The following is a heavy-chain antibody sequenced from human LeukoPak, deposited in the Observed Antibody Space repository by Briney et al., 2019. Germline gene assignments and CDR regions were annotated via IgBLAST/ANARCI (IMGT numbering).Heavy chain of an antibody. CDR1: GYTFTSYG. J-gene: IGHJ5*02. D-gene: IGHD6-19*01. CDR3: ARDRERYSSGWYGP. CDR2: ISAYNGNT. Sequence: ASVKVSCKASGYTFTSYGISWVRQAPGQGLEWMGWISAYNGNTNYAQKLQGRVTMTTDTSTSTAYMELRSLRSDDTAVYYCARDRERYSSGWYGPWGQGTLVTVSS. V-gene: IGHV1-18*01.